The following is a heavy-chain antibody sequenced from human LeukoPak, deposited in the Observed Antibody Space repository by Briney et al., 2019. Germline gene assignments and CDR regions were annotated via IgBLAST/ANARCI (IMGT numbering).Heavy chain of an antibody. CDR2: IYYSGST. CDR1: GGSISSYY. Sequence: SETLSLTCTVSGGSISSYYWSWIRQPPGKGLEWIGYIYYSGSTNYNPSLKSRVTISVDTSKKQFSLKLSSVTAADTAVYYCARGDSGSYYDSSGSLSYYFDFWGQGTLVTVSS. V-gene: IGHV4-59*01. J-gene: IGHJ4*02. CDR3: ARGDSGSYYDSSGSLSYYFDF. D-gene: IGHD3-22*01.